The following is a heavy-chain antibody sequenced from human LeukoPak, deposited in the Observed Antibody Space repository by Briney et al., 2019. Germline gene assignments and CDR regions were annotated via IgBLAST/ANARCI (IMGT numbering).Heavy chain of an antibody. V-gene: IGHV3-7*03. CDR2: INQDGSEK. D-gene: IGHD5-12*01. J-gene: IGHJ4*02. Sequence: GGALRLSCPASGFTFSSYWMIWVGQAPGKGRDGVANINQDGSEKYYVHSVKGRCTISRDNAKNSLYLQINSLRADDTARYYFSSSSSGYDNDYWGQGTLVTVSS. CDR1: GFTFSSYW. CDR3: SSSSSGYDNDY.